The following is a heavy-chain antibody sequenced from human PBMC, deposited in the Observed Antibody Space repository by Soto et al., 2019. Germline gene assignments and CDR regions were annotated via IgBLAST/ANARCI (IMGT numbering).Heavy chain of an antibody. J-gene: IGHJ6*02. V-gene: IGHV4-39*01. D-gene: IGHD3-3*01. CDR3: ARASHYDFWSGPYYYYGMDV. CDR2: IYYSGST. Sequence: SEILSLACTVSGGSISSSSYYWGWIRQPPGEGLEWIGSIYYSGSTYYNPSLKSRVTISVDTSKNQFSLKLSSVTAADTAVYYCARASHYDFWSGPYYYYGMDVWGQGTTVT. CDR1: GGSISSSSYY.